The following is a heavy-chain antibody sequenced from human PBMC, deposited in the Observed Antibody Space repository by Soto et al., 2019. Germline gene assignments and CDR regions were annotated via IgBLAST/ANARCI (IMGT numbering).Heavy chain of an antibody. D-gene: IGHD3-3*02. V-gene: IGHV4-61*03. Sequence: PSETLSLTCTVSGGSVSRGSYYCSCIRQPPGKGLECIGYIYYIGSTNYNPSLTSRVTISVDTSKNHFSLKLTSVTSADTAVYYCAARHFWSGPWTDRRLASWGQGTLVTVSS. CDR2: IYYIGST. J-gene: IGHJ4*02. CDR1: GGSVSRGSYY. CDR3: AARHFWSGPWTDRRLAS.